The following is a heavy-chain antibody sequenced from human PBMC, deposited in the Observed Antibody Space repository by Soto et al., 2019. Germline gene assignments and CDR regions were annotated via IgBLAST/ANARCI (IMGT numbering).Heavy chain of an antibody. CDR3: ARVQSSYYDRAFDS. CDR1: GGSVSPYY. Sequence: SETLSLTCTVSGGSVSPYYWSWIRQPPGKGLEWIGYIYYNGHADYNPSLKSRVTISVATSKNQFSLKLSSVTAADTAVYYCARVQSSYYDRAFDSWGQGIQVTVSS. CDR2: IYYNGHA. V-gene: IGHV4-59*08. D-gene: IGHD3-9*01. J-gene: IGHJ4*02.